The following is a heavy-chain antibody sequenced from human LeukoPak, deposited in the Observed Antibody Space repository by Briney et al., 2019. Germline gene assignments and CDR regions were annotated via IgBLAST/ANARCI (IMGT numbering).Heavy chain of an antibody. D-gene: IGHD6-19*01. V-gene: IGHV1-18*01. CDR3: ARDLGGLSSGCFDY. J-gene: IGHJ4*02. CDR1: GYTFTSYG. CDR2: ISAYNGNT. Sequence: GESLKISCKASGYTFTSYGISWVRQAPGQGLEWMGWISAYNGNTNYAQKLQGRVTMTTDTSTSTAYMELRSLRSDDTAVYYCARDLGGLSSGCFDYWGQGTLVTVSS.